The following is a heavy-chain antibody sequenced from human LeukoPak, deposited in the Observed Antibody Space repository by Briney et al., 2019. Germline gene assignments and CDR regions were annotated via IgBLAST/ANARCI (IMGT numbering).Heavy chain of an antibody. CDR3: AKPYSGSYSFDY. V-gene: IGHV3-74*01. CDR2: LDTDGSDT. J-gene: IGHJ4*02. Sequence: GGSLRLSCAASGFTFSSYWMHWVRQAPGKGLVWVSRLDTDGSDTSYADSVKGRFTISRDNSKNTLYLQMNSLRAEDTAVYYCAKPYSGSYSFDYWGQGTLVTVSS. D-gene: IGHD1-26*01. CDR1: GFTFSSYW.